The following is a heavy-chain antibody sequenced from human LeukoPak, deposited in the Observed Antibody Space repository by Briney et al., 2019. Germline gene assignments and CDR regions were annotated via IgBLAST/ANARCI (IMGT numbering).Heavy chain of an antibody. Sequence: GGSLRLSCAASGFTFSTSGLVWVRQAPGKGLEWVSYITSGFVTHYMDSVKGRFTISRDNDKNSLYLQMNSLREEDTAVYYCARGYCSSTSCHVARHFEYWGQGTLVTVSS. J-gene: IGHJ4*02. D-gene: IGHD2-2*01. V-gene: IGHV3-48*02. CDR1: GFTFSTSG. CDR3: ARGYCSSTSCHVARHFEY. CDR2: ITSGFVT.